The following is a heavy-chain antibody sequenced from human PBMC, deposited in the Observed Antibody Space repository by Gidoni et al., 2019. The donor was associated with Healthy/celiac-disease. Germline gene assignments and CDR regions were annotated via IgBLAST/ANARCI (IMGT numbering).Heavy chain of an antibody. CDR1: GFSLSTSGMC. Sequence: QVTLRESGPALVKPTQTLTLTCTFSGFSLSTSGMCVSWIRQPPGKALEWLALIDWDDDKYYSTSLKTRLTISKDTSKNQVVLTMTNMDPVDTATYYCARIDGAAAGKLGAFDIWGQGTMVTVSS. CDR2: IDWDDDK. D-gene: IGHD6-13*01. V-gene: IGHV2-70*01. CDR3: ARIDGAAAGKLGAFDI. J-gene: IGHJ3*02.